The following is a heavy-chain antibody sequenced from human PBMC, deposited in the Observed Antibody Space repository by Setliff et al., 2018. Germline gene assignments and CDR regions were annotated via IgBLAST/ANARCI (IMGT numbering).Heavy chain of an antibody. CDR3: TTAHYTGNSRTLDF. CDR1: GFTFSEEW. D-gene: IGHD1-26*01. Sequence: GSLQISCAASGFTFSEEWMSWVRQAPGKGLEWIGRIKSEIAGGTTDYGAPVKGRFTISRDDSKNTLPLQMSNLKTEDTALYYCTTAHYTGNSRTLDFGCPGTLVTVSS. CDR2: IKSEIAGGTT. J-gene: IGHJ4*02. V-gene: IGHV3-15*01.